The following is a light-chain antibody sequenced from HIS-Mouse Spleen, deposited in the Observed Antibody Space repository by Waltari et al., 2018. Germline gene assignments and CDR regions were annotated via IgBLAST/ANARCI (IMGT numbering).Light chain of an antibody. V-gene: IGKV3-11*01. J-gene: IGKJ2*01. CDR3: EQRSNWPPYT. Sequence: DIVLTQSPATLSLSPGDRSTLPCRASQSVSSYLTWYQQKPGQAPMLPSLDASNWATGIPARFSGSGSETDFTFTISRLEPEDFAVYYGEQRSNWPPYTFGQGTKLDMK. CDR2: DAS. CDR1: QSVSSY.